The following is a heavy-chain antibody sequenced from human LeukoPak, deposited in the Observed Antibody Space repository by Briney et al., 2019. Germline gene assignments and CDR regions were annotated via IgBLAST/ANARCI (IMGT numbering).Heavy chain of an antibody. J-gene: IGHJ4*02. CDR2: INPNSGGT. CDR3: ARDLGIAATHPDY. Sequence: ASVKVSCKASGYTFTGYYMHWVRQAPGQGLEWMGRINPNSGGTDYAQKFQGRVTMTRDTSISTAYMELSRLRSDDTAVYYCARDLGIAATHPDYWGQGTLVTVSS. CDR1: GYTFTGYY. D-gene: IGHD6-13*01. V-gene: IGHV1-2*06.